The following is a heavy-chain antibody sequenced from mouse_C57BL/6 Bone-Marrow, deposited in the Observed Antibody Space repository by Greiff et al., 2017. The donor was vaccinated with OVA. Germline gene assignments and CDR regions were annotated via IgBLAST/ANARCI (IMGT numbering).Heavy chain of an antibody. CDR3: ARTPYYYGSSPWYFDV. J-gene: IGHJ1*03. V-gene: IGHV1-26*01. Sequence: VQLQQPGAELVKPGASVKLSCKASGYTFTDYYMNWVKQSHGKSLEWIGDINPNNGGTSYNQKFKGKATLTVDKSSSTAYMELRSLTSEDSAVYYCARTPYYYGSSPWYFDVWGTGTTVTVSS. CDR1: GYTFTDYY. CDR2: INPNNGGT. D-gene: IGHD1-1*01.